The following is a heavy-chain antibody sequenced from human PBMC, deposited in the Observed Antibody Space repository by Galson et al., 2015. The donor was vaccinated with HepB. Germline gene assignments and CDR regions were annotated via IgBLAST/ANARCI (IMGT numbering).Heavy chain of an antibody. CDR3: ARAPEGYYDSSGYYYYFDY. CDR2: ISSSSSYI. Sequence: CAASEFTFSSYSMNWVRQAPGKGLEWVSSISSSSSYIYYADSVKGRFTISRDNAKNSLYLQMNSLRAEDTAVYYCARAPEGYYDSSGYYYYFDYWGQGTLVTVSS. CDR1: EFTFSSYS. V-gene: IGHV3-21*01. D-gene: IGHD3-22*01. J-gene: IGHJ4*02.